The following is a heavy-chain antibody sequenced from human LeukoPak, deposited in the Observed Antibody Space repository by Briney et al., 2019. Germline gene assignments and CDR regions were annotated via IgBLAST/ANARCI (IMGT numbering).Heavy chain of an antibody. CDR3: TRSTGWYNTFDY. CDR1: GFTFDNYA. V-gene: IGHV3-9*03. Sequence: GGSLRLSCAASGFTFDNYAMHWVRQVPGKGLQWVSGITWNSGSTAYADSVKGRFTISRDNAKKSVYLQMNSLRVEDMAFYYCTRSTGWYNTFDYWGQGALVTISS. J-gene: IGHJ4*02. CDR2: ITWNSGST. D-gene: IGHD2-8*02.